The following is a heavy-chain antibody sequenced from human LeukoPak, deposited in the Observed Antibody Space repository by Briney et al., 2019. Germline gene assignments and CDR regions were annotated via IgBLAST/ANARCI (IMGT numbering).Heavy chain of an antibody. Sequence: PSETLSLTCTVSGGSISSGDYYWTWIRQPPGKGLEWIGYIYNSGSTNYNPSLKSRVTISVDTSKNQFSLKLSSVTAADTAVYYCARERGIAGFDYWGQGTLVTVSS. CDR1: GGSISSGDYY. CDR3: ARERGIAGFDY. V-gene: IGHV4-61*08. D-gene: IGHD6-13*01. J-gene: IGHJ4*02. CDR2: IYNSGST.